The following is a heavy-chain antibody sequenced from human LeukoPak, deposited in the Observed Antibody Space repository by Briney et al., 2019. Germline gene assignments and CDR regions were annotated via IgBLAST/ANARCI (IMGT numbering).Heavy chain of an antibody. D-gene: IGHD3-10*01. J-gene: IGHJ4*02. CDR2: ISGSGGST. Sequence: GGSLRLSCVVSGFTFSSYAMSWVRQAPGKGLEWVSAISGSGGSTYYADSVKGRFTISRDNSKNTLYLQMNSLRAEDTAVYYCAKDLASYYPRGSSWGQGTLVTVSS. CDR3: AKDLASYYPRGSS. V-gene: IGHV3-23*01. CDR1: GFTFSSYA.